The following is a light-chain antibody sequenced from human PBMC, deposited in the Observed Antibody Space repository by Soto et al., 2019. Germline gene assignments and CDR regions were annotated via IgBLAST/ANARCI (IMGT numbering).Light chain of an antibody. CDR1: QNVTYY. J-gene: IGKJ4*01. V-gene: IGKV3-11*01. CDR3: QHRDNWPLT. CDR2: DAS. Sequence: EYVLTQSPATLSLYPGERATLSCRASQNVTYYLAWYQQKPGQAPRLLINDASKRAAGVPARFSGSGSGTDFTLTISSLEPEDFAIYDCQHRDNWPLTFGGGTKVDIK.